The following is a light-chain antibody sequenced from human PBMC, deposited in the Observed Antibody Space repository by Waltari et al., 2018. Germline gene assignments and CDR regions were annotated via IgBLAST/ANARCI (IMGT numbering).Light chain of an antibody. CDR2: EIS. CDR3: MQTKQFLWT. CDR1: QSLLYTDGKTY. V-gene: IGKV2D-29*01. Sequence: DIVMTQTPVSLSVTPGQSASISCKSSQSLLYTDGKTYFYWYLQKAGQPPQLLIYEISKRFSGVPDRFSGSGSGTDFTLKISRVEAEDVGVYYCMQTKQFLWTLGQGTKVEVK. J-gene: IGKJ1*01.